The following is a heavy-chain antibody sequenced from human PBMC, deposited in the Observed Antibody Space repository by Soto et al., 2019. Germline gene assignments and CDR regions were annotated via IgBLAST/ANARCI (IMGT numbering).Heavy chain of an antibody. CDR2: ISGSGAGT. J-gene: IGHJ4*02. D-gene: IGHD6-19*01. CDR1: GFTFTTYA. V-gene: IGHV3-23*01. Sequence: PGGSLRLSCAASGFTFTTYAMGWVRQAPGKGLEWVSSISGSGAGTFYADSVKGRFTISRDNAKKMVYLQMNGLRADDTALYYCAKEALTVAVNNFASWGQGTLVTVSS. CDR3: AKEALTVAVNNFAS.